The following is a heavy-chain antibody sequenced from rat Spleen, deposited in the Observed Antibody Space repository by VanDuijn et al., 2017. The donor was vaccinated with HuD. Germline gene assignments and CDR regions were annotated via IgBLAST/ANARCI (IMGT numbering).Heavy chain of an antibody. D-gene: IGHD2-3*01. CDR1: GFTFSSYG. V-gene: IGHV5-29*01. J-gene: IGHJ2*01. Sequence: EVQLVETGGGLVQPGRSLKLSCTASGFTFSSYGMAWVRQTPAKGLEWVATISYDGSSTYYRDSVKGRFTISRDNAKSTLYLQMDSLRSEDTATCYCAREADIPFHYFDYWGQGVMVTVSS. CDR2: ISYDGSST. CDR3: AREADIPFHYFDY.